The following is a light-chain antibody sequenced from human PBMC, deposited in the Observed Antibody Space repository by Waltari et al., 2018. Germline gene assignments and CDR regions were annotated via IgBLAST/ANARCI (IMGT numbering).Light chain of an antibody. CDR3: SAFSSTSIL. CDR2: DVD. J-gene: IGLJ1*01. Sequence: SALTQPASVSGSPGQSITISCGGTSSDVGGFNYVSWYRQHPGKAPKLIIYDVDKRPSGISDRFSGSKSGNTASLTISGLQPEDEADYYCSAFSSTSILFGTGTKVTVL. CDR1: SSDVGGFNY. V-gene: IGLV2-14*03.